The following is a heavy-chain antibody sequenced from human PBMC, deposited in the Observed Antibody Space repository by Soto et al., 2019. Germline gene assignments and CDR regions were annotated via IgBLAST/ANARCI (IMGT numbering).Heavy chain of an antibody. CDR3: APEVVPAAMAP. D-gene: IGHD2-2*01. V-gene: IGHV3-21*01. CDR2: ISSSSSYI. J-gene: IGHJ5*02. CDR1: GFTLSSYR. Sequence: PGGSLRLSCAASGFTLSSYRMNWVRQAPGKGLEWVSSISSSSSYIYYADSVKGRFTISRDNAKNSLYLQMNSLRAEDTAVYYCAPEVVPAAMAPWGQGTLVTVSS.